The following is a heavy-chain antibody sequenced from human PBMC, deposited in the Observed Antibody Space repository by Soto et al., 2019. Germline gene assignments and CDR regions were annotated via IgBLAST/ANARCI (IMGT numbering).Heavy chain of an antibody. CDR1: GFSFTGYY. Sequence: GXSVKVSCKASGFSFTGYYIHWLRQAPVQGLEWMGWINAHSGGTEYAQKFQGRVTLTRDTSISTAYMTLSSLRSDDTAIYYCAKDLTRQLAYWLDPWGQGTQVTVS. J-gene: IGHJ5*02. D-gene: IGHD6-6*01. CDR2: INAHSGGT. V-gene: IGHV1-2*02. CDR3: AKDLTRQLAYWLDP.